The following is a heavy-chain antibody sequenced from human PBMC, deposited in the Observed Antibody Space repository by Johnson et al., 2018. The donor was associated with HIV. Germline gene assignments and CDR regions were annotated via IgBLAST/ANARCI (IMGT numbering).Heavy chain of an antibody. CDR3: ATGFCSAFEM. CDR1: GFTFSSYA. CDR2: ISSNGGST. J-gene: IGHJ3*02. V-gene: IGHV3-64*01. Sequence: VQLVESGGGLVQPGGSLRLSCAASGFTFSSYAMHWVRQAPGKGLEYVSAISSNGGSTYYANSVKGRFTISRDNSKNTLYLQMNSLKTEDTAVYYCATGFCSAFEMWGQGKMVTVSS. D-gene: IGHD7-27*01.